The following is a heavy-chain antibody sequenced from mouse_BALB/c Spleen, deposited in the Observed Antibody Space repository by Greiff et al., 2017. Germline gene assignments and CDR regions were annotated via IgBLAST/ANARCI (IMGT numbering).Heavy chain of an antibody. J-gene: IGHJ4*01. CDR2: ISSGGSYT. Sequence: EVKLVESGGGLVKPGGSLKLSCAASGFTFSSYAMSWVRQSPEKRLEWVAEISSGGSYTYYPDTVTGRFTISRDNAKNTLYLEMSSLRSEDTAMYYCASAYYGSSHYAMDYWGQGTSVTVSS. CDR1: GFTFSSYA. CDR3: ASAYYGSSHYAMDY. D-gene: IGHD1-1*01. V-gene: IGHV5-9-4*01.